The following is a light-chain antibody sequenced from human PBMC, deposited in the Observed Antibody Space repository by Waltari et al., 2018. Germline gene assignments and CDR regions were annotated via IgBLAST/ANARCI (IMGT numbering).Light chain of an antibody. J-gene: IGLJ1*01. CDR3: AGWDGSLNGYV. V-gene: IGLV1-44*01. Sequence: QSVLTQPPSASGTPGQTVTISCSGSSSNIRSRYVNWYQQPPGTAPKLVIHNTNKRPSGVPDRFSGSKYGTSASLAISGLQSEDEADYYCAGWDGSLNGYVFGAATKVTVL. CDR1: SSNIRSRY. CDR2: NTN.